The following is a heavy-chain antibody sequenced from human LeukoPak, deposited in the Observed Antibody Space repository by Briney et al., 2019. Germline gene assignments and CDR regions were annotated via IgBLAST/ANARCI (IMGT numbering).Heavy chain of an antibody. V-gene: IGHV1-2*02. D-gene: IGHD5-18*01. Sequence: ASVKVSCKASGYTFTGYYTHWVRQAPGQGLEWMGWINPNSGGTNYAQRFQGRVTMTRDTSISTAYMELSRLRSDDTAVYYCARLVDTATQGWFDPWGQGTLVTVSS. CDR1: GYTFTGYY. J-gene: IGHJ5*02. CDR2: INPNSGGT. CDR3: ARLVDTATQGWFDP.